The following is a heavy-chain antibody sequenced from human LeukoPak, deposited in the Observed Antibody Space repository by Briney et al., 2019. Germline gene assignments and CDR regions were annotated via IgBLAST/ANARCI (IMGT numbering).Heavy chain of an antibody. D-gene: IGHD6-19*01. V-gene: IGHV4-34*01. CDR1: GGSFSGYY. CDR3: AREGSGWSFFDY. Sequence: PSETLSLTCAVYGGSFSGYYWSWIRQPPGKGLEWIGEINHSGSTNYNPSLKSRVTISVDTSKNQFSLKLSSVTAADTAVYYGAREGSGWSFFDYWGQGTLVTVSS. J-gene: IGHJ4*02. CDR2: INHSGST.